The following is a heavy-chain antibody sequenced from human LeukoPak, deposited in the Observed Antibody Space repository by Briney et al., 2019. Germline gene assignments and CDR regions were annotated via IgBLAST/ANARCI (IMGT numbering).Heavy chain of an antibody. J-gene: IGHJ3*02. V-gene: IGHV3-33*01. CDR1: GFTFSTYG. Sequence: GGSLRLSCAASGFTFSTYGMHWVRQAPGKGLEWVAVIWYDGSNKYYADSVKGRFTISRDNSKNTLYLQMNSLRAKDTAVYYCARDTSGSYKAFDIWGQGTMVTVSS. D-gene: IGHD3-10*01. CDR2: IWYDGSNK. CDR3: ARDTSGSYKAFDI.